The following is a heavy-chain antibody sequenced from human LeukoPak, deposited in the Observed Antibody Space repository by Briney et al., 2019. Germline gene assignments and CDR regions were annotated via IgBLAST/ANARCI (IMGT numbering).Heavy chain of an antibody. Sequence: GGSLRLSCAASGFSFEDYAMHWVRQPPGKGLDWVSGVSWNSGNVGYADSVKGRFTISRDNAKNFLYLQMSSLRAEDTALYYCAKAVYGDFESTVDYWGRGTLVTVSS. CDR3: AKAVYGDFESTVDY. CDR2: VSWNSGNV. V-gene: IGHV3-9*01. J-gene: IGHJ4*02. D-gene: IGHD4-17*01. CDR1: GFSFEDYA.